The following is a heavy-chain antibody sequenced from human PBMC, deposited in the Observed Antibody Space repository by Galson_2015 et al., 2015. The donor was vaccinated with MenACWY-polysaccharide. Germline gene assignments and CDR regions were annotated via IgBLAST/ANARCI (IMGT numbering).Heavy chain of an antibody. CDR3: ARHGAGTLGSYYYGMDV. V-gene: IGHV4-39*01. CDR1: GGSISDSNYY. Sequence: SETLSLTCTVSGGSISDSNYYWGWVRQPPGKGLEWIGSMFYSGNTDYNPSLMSRVTIFADTSKKQLSLKLRSVTDADTAVYYCARHGAGTLGSYYYGMDVWGQGTTVTVSS. D-gene: IGHD1/OR15-1a*01. CDR2: MFYSGNT. J-gene: IGHJ6*02.